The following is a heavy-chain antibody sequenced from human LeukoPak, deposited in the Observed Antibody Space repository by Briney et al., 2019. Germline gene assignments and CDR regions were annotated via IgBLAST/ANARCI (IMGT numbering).Heavy chain of an antibody. CDR2: INTDGSST. J-gene: IGHJ6*03. Sequence: PGGSLRLSCAASGFTFSSYWMHWVRQAPGKGLLWVSRINTDGSSTTYADSVKGRFTISRDNAENTLYLQMNSLRAEDTAVYYCARRRYMDVWGKGTTVTVSS. CDR1: GFTFSSYW. V-gene: IGHV3-74*01. CDR3: ARRRYMDV.